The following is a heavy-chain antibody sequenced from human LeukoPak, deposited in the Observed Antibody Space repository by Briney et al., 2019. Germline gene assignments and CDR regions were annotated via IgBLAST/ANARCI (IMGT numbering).Heavy chain of an antibody. CDR1: GGSFSGYY. CDR2: INHSGST. Sequence: SETLSLTCAVYGGSFSGYYWSWIRQPPGKGLEWIGEINHSGSTNYNPSLKSRVTISVDTSKNQFSLKLSSVTAADTAVYYCAGLGGRWGQGTLVTVSS. J-gene: IGHJ4*02. V-gene: IGHV4-34*01. D-gene: IGHD3-10*01. CDR3: AGLGGR.